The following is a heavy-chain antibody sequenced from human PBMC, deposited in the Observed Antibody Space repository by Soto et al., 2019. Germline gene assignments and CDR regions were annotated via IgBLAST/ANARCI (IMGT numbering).Heavy chain of an antibody. Sequence: PGGSLRLSCADSGFSFRDYYMDWVRQVPGKGLEWIGRIRDKARSDTTEYAASVKGRFTISRDDSRNSLYLQMNSLRTEDTALYYCSRSGPYIPIRFDPWDQGTLVTVSS. CDR3: SRSGPYIPIRFDP. CDR1: GFSFRDYY. J-gene: IGHJ5*02. CDR2: IRDKARSDTT. D-gene: IGHD1-1*01. V-gene: IGHV3-72*01.